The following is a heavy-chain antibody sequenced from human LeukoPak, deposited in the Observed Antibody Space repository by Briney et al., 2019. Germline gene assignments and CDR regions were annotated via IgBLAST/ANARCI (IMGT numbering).Heavy chain of an antibody. CDR3: ARGGYQLVLWDYFDY. V-gene: IGHV4-4*07. Sequence: KPSETLSLTCTVPGGSISSYYWSWIRQPAGEGLEWIGRIYTSGSTNYNPSLKSRVTMSVDTSKNQFSLKLSSVTAADTAVYYCARGGYQLVLWDYFDYWGQGTLVTVSS. CDR2: IYTSGST. J-gene: IGHJ4*02. D-gene: IGHD2-2*01. CDR1: GGSISSYY.